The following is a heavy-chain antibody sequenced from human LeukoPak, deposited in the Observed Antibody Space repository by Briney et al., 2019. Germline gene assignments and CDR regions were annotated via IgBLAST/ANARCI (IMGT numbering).Heavy chain of an antibody. CDR2: IYHSGST. Sequence: SETLSLTCTVSGGSISSGGYYWSWIRQHPGKGLEWIGYIYHSGSTYYNPSLKSRVTISVDRSKNQFSLKLSSVTAADTAVYYCARQRVGSSSWFDPWGQGTLVTVSS. D-gene: IGHD6-13*01. CDR3: ARQRVGSSSWFDP. CDR1: GGSISSGGYY. J-gene: IGHJ5*02. V-gene: IGHV4-30-2*01.